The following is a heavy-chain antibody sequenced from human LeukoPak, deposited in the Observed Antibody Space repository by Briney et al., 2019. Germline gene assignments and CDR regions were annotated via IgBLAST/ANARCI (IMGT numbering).Heavy chain of an antibody. CDR3: AKDLVPAAPAPFDY. CDR1: GFTFSSYG. CDR2: IRYDGSNK. Sequence: GGSLRLSCAASGFTFSSYGMHWVRQAPGKGLEWVAFIRYDGSNKYYADSVKGRFTISRDNSKNTLYLQMNSLRAEDTAVYYCAKDLVPAAPAPFDYWGQGTLVTVSS. D-gene: IGHD2-2*01. J-gene: IGHJ4*02. V-gene: IGHV3-30*02.